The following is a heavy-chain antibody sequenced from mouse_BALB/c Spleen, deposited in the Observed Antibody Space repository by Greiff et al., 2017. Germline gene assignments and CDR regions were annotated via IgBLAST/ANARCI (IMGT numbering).Heavy chain of an antibody. Sequence: EVKLVESGGGLVKPGGSLKLSCAASGFAFSSYDMSWVRQTPEKRLEWVAYISSGGGSTYYPDTVKGRFTISRDNAKNTLYLQMSSLKSEDTAMHYCARRDYDYDGFAYWGQGTLVTVSA. D-gene: IGHD2-4*01. J-gene: IGHJ3*01. CDR3: ARRDYDYDGFAY. CDR1: GFAFSSYD. V-gene: IGHV5-12-1*01. CDR2: ISSGGGST.